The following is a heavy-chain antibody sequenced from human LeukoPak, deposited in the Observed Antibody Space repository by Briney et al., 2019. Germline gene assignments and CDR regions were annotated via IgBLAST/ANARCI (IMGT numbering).Heavy chain of an antibody. J-gene: IGHJ4*02. CDR2: INSDGSST. V-gene: IGHV3-74*01. D-gene: IGHD3-3*01. CDR1: GFTFSSYW. CDR3: AKDPTTTYYDFWSGYSTNFDY. Sequence: GGSLRLSCAASGFTFSSYWMHWVRQAPGKGLVRVSRINSDGSSTSYADSVKGRFTISRDNSKNTLYLQMNSLRAEDTAVYYCAKDPTTTYYDFWSGYSTNFDYWGQGTLVTVSS.